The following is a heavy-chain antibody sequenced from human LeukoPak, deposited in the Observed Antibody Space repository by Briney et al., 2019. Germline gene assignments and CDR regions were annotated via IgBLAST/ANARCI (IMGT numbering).Heavy chain of an antibody. CDR2: ISYDGSNK. V-gene: IGHV3-30*03. J-gene: IGHJ4*02. CDR1: GFTFSSYG. D-gene: IGHD4-17*01. CDR3: ARERFHY. Sequence: GGSLRLSCAASGFTFSSYGMRWIRQAPGKGLEWVGVISYDGSNKYYADPVKGRFTITRDNSKNALYLHMSSLTPEDTAVYYCARERFHYWGPGTLVTVSS.